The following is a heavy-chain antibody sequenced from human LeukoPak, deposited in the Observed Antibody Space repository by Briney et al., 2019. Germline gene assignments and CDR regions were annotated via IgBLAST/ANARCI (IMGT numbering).Heavy chain of an antibody. D-gene: IGHD1-1*01. J-gene: IGHJ3*02. CDR2: IYHSGST. V-gene: IGHV4-30-2*01. CDR1: GFTFDDYA. CDR3: AKGARRAFDI. Sequence: LRLSCAASGFTFDDYAMHWVRQAPGKGLEWIGYIYHSGSTYYNPSLKSRVTISVDRSKNQFSLKLSSVTAADTAVCYCAKGARRAFDIWGQGTMVTVSS.